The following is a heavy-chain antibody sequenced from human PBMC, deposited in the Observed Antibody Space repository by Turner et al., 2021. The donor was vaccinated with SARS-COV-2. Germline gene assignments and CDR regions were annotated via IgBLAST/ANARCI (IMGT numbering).Heavy chain of an antibody. V-gene: IGHV3-30*18. CDR2: ISYHGSNK. CDR3: AKDHVTVAAYFDY. CDR1: GFTFSTYG. D-gene: IGHD6-19*01. Sequence: QVQLVESGGGVVQPGRSLRLSCVASGFTFSTYGMHWVRQAPGKVLEWVAVISYHGSNKYYADSVKGRFTISRDNSKNTLYLQMNSLRAEDTAVYYCAKDHVTVAAYFDYCGQGTLVTVSS. J-gene: IGHJ4*02.